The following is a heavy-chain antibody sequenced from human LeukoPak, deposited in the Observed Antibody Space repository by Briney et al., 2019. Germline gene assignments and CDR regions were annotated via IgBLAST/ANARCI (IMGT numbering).Heavy chain of an antibody. CDR1: GGSISSYC. J-gene: IGHJ4*02. CDR2: IYYSGST. CDR3: ARGRGSYLY. D-gene: IGHD1-26*01. Sequence: SETLSLTCTVSGGSISSYCWSWIRQPPGKGLEWIGYIYYSGSTNYNPSLKSRVTISVDTSKNQFSLKLSSVTAADTAVYYCARGRGSYLYWGQGTLVTVSS. V-gene: IGHV4-59*01.